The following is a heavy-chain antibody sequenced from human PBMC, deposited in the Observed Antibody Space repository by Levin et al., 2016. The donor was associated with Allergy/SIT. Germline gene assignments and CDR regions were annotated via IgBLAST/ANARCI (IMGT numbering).Heavy chain of an antibody. CDR1: GVTFSSYE. D-gene: IGHD5-18*01. V-gene: IGHV1-69*13. CDR2: IIPIFGTA. J-gene: IGHJ4*02. CDR3: ATRGYSYGYSGFSGLDY. Sequence: SVKVSCKASGVTFSSYEITWVRQAPGQGLEWMGGIIPIFGTANYAQKFQGRVTITADESTSTAYMGLSGLRFEDTAIYYCATRGYSYGYSGFSGLDYWGLGTLVTVSS.